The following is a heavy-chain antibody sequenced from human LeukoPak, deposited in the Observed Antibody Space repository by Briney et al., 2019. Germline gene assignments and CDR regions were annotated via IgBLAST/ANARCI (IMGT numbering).Heavy chain of an antibody. CDR3: ATSNPGTAVDDC. CDR2: IWYDGSNK. V-gene: IGHV3-33*01. CDR1: GFTFSSYG. Sequence: GGSLRLSCAASGFTFSSYGIHWVRQAPGKGLEWVAVIWYDGSNKYYAESVKGRFTISRDNSKNMLYLEMNSLRAEDTAVYYCATSNPGTAVDDCWGQGTLVTVSP. J-gene: IGHJ4*02. D-gene: IGHD6-19*01.